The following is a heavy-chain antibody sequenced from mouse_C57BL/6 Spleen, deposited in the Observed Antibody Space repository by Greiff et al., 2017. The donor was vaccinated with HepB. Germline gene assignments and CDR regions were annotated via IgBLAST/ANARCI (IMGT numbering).Heavy chain of an antibody. CDR1: GFNIKDYY. J-gene: IGHJ4*01. CDR2: IDPEDGEN. D-gene: IGHD1-1*01. V-gene: IGHV14-2*01. Sequence: EVQLQQSGAELVKPGASVKLSCTASGFNIKDYYMHWVKQRTEQGLEWIGRIDPEDGENKYAPKCQGKATITADTSSNTAYLQLSSLTSEDTAVYYCATYGPLMDDWGQGTTVTVSS. CDR3: ATYGPLMDD.